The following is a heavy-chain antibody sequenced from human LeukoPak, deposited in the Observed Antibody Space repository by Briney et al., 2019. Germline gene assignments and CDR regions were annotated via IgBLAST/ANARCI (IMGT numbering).Heavy chain of an antibody. V-gene: IGHV4-34*01. CDR3: ARRRYFDY. CDR2: INHSGST. Sequence: PSETLSLTCAVYGGSFSGYYWSWIRQPPGKGLEWIGEINHSGSTNYNPSLKSRVTISVDTSKNQFSLKLGSVTAADTAVYYCARRRYFDYWGQGTLVTVSS. CDR1: GGSFSGYY. J-gene: IGHJ4*02.